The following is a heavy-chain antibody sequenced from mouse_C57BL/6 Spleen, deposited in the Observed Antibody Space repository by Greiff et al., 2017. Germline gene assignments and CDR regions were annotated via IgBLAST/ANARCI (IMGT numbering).Heavy chain of an antibody. CDR1: GYTFTDYE. J-gene: IGHJ4*01. D-gene: IGHD2-10*01. V-gene: IGHV1-15*01. Sequence: QVQLQQSGAELVRPGASVTLSCKASGYTFTDYEMHWVKQTPVHGLEWIGAIDPETGGTAYNQKFKGKARLTADKSSSTAYMELRSLTSEDSAVYYCTRDPSYGPSYAMDYWGQGTSVTVSS. CDR3: TRDPSYGPSYAMDY. CDR2: IDPETGGT.